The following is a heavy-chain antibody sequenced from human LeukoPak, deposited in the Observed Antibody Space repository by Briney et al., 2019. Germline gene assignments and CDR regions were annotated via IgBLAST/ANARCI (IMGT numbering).Heavy chain of an antibody. J-gene: IGHJ4*02. CDR2: ISGSGGRT. Sequence: PGGSLRLSCAASGFTFSSYAMSWVRQAPGKGLEWVSVISGSGGRTYYADSVKGRFTTSRDNSKTSLYLQMNSLRAEDTAFYSCARVSGGRTEYFDSWGQGTMVTVSS. V-gene: IGHV3-23*01. CDR3: ARVSGGRTEYFDS. CDR1: GFTFSSYA. D-gene: IGHD1-14*01.